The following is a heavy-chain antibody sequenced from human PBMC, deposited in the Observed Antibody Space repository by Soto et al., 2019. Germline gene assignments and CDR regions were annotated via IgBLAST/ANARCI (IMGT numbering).Heavy chain of an antibody. Sequence: ASVKVSCKASGYTFTSYAMHWVRQAPGQRQERMGWINAGNGNKKYSQKFLCRVTFTSYTSPCTAYIELSSLSSEHTAVYYCAIALRSCVCRSWSYFFPSWTNNWFDPWAQGTLVTVSS. CDR3: AIALRSCVCRSWSYFFPSWTNNWFDP. V-gene: IGHV1-3*01. CDR1: GYTFTSYA. D-gene: IGHD3-10*01. CDR2: INAGNGNK. J-gene: IGHJ5*02.